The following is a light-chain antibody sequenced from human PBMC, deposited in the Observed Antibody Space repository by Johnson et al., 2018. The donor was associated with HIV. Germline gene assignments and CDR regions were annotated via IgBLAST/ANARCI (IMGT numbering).Light chain of an antibody. CDR3: ATWYSSLSTSG. J-gene: IGLJ1*01. CDR2: ENN. Sequence: QSVLTQPPSVSAAPGQKVTISCSGSSSNIGNNYVSWYQQLPGTAPKLLIYENNKRPSGIPDRFSGSKSGTSATLGITGLQTGDEADYCSATWYSSLSTSGFGTGTKVTVL. V-gene: IGLV1-51*02. CDR1: SSNIGNNY.